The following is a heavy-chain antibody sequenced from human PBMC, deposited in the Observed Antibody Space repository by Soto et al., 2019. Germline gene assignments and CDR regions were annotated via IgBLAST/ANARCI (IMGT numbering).Heavy chain of an antibody. CDR1: GFTFSSYS. J-gene: IGHJ4*02. Sequence: PGGFLRLSCAASGFTFSSYSMNWVRQAPGKGLEWVSYISSSSSTIYYADSVKGRFTISRDNAKNSLYLQMNSLRAEDTAVYYCARDPNLGSFDYWGQGTLVTVSS. D-gene: IGHD7-27*01. CDR3: ARDPNLGSFDY. V-gene: IGHV3-48*01. CDR2: ISSSSSTI.